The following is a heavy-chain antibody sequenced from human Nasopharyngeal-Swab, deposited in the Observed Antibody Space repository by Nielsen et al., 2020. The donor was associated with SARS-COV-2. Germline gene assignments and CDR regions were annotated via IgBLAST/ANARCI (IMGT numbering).Heavy chain of an antibody. J-gene: IGHJ6*02. CDR2: IYYSGST. V-gene: IGHV4-31*02. CDR3: ARDRVVPAAMGAYYYYYGMDV. D-gene: IGHD2-2*01. Sequence: WIRQPPGKGLEWIGYIYYSGSTYYNPSLKSRVTISVDTSKNQFSLKLSSVTAADTAVYYCARDRVVPAAMGAYYYYYGMDVWGQGTTVTVSS.